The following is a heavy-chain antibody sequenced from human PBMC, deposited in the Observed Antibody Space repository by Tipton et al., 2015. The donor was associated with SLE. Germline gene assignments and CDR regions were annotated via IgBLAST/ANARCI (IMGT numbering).Heavy chain of an antibody. J-gene: IGHJ5*02. CDR1: GVSITTDY. V-gene: IGHV4-59*12. CDR3: ARRRSETGLFSKRGWFDP. D-gene: IGHD3-10*02. CDR2: MYYSGIT. Sequence: TLSLTCIVSGVSITTDYWTWIRQPPGKGLEWIGYMYYSGITNYNPSLKSRVTISVDTSRNQFSLKLSSAVAADTAVYYCARRRSETGLFSKRGWFDPWGKGTRVTVS.